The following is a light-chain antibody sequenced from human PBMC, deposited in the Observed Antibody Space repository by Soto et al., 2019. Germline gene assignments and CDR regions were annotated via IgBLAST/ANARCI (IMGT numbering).Light chain of an antibody. V-gene: IGKV3-20*01. CDR3: QQYGSWT. CDR2: GAS. J-gene: IGKJ1*01. CDR1: QSISSNY. Sequence: EIVLTQSPGTLSLSPGERATLSCRASQSISSNYLAWYQQKPGQAPRILIYGASSRATGIPDRFSGSGSVTDFTLTISRLEPEDSAIYYCQQYGSWTFGQGTKVEIK.